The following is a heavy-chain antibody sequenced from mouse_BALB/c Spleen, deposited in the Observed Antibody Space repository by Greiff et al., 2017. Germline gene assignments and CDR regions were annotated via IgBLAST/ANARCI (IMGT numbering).Heavy chain of an antibody. V-gene: IGHV5-6-4*01. D-gene: IGHD1-1*01. CDR3: ARRNGSSYFDY. Sequence: EVMLVESGGGLVKPGGSLKLSCAASGFTFSSYTMPWVRQTPEKRLEWVATISSGGSYTYYPDSVKGRFTISRDKAKNTLYLQMSSLKSEDTAMYYCARRNGSSYFDYWGQGTTLTVSS. J-gene: IGHJ2*01. CDR1: GFTFSSYT. CDR2: ISSGGSYT.